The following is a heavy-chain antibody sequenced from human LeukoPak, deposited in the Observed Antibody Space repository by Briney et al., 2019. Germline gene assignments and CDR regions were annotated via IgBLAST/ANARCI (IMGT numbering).Heavy chain of an antibody. D-gene: IGHD2-21*01. Sequence: SETLSLTCTVSGGSISSYYWSWIRQPPGKGLEWIGYIYYSGSTNYNPSLKSRVTISVDTSKNQFSLKLSSVTAADTAVYYCARRVVISIPNAFDIWGQGTMVTVSS. CDR2: IYYSGST. CDR3: ARRVVISIPNAFDI. CDR1: GGSISSYY. V-gene: IGHV4-59*01. J-gene: IGHJ3*02.